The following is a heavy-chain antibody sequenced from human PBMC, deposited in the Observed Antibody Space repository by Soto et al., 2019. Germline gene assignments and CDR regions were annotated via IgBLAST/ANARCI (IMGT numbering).Heavy chain of an antibody. CDR3: ARHDYGGFGL. CDR2: IYYSGST. CDR1: GGSISRSSYY. Sequence: SETLSLTCTVSGGSISRSSYYWGWIRQPPGKGLEWIGSIYYSGSTYYNPSLKSRVTISVDTSKNQLSLKLSSVTAADTAVYYCARHDYGGFGLWGQGTLVTVSS. D-gene: IGHD4-17*01. V-gene: IGHV4-39*01. J-gene: IGHJ4*02.